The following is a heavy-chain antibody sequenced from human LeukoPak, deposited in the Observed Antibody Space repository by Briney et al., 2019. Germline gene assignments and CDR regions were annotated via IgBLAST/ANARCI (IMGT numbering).Heavy chain of an antibody. J-gene: IGHJ4*02. D-gene: IGHD3-22*01. CDR2: IRYDGSNK. V-gene: IGHV3-30*02. CDR3: AKDHPYYYDSSGYYYGYQPGRL. Sequence: GGSLRLSCAASGFTFGSYGMQWVRQAPGKGLEWVAFIRYDGSNKYYADSVKGRFTISRDNSKNTLYLQMNSLRAEDMAVYYCAKDHPYYYDSSGYYYGYQPGRLWGQGTLVTVSS. CDR1: GFTFGSYG.